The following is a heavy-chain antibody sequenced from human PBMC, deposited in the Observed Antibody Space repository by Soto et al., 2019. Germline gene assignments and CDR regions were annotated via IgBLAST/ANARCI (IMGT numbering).Heavy chain of an antibody. CDR1: GGSISTDNW. V-gene: IGHV4-4*02. Sequence: PSETLSLTCAVSGGSISTDNWWSWVRQPPGKGLEWVGEIYHSGNTNYNPSLKSRLTIPIDKSKDQFSLDVTFVTAADTAVYYCARGGRWLFDYWGQGALVTVSS. CDR2: IYHSGNT. CDR3: ARGGRWLFDY. J-gene: IGHJ4*02. D-gene: IGHD5-12*01.